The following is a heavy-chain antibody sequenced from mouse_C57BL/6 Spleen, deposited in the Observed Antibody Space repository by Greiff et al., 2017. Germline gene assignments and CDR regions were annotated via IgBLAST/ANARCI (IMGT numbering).Heavy chain of an antibody. J-gene: IGHJ4*01. CDR2: IDPSDSYT. Sequence: QVQLQQPGAELVMPGASVKLSCKASGYTFTSYWMHWVKQRPGQGLEWIGEIDPSDSYTNYNQKFKGKSTLTVDKSSSTAYMQLSSLTSEDSAVYYCARLGYGISSYAMDYWGQGTSVTVSS. D-gene: IGHD1-1*01. V-gene: IGHV1-69*01. CDR1: GYTFTSYW. CDR3: ARLGYGISSYAMDY.